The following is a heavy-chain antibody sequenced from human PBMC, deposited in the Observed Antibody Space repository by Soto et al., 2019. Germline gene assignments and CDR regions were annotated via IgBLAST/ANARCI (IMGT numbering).Heavy chain of an antibody. D-gene: IGHD2-15*01. CDR1: GGSVSSSSYY. CDR3: ARRYCSGGSCYFDY. J-gene: IGHJ4*02. V-gene: IGHV4-39*01. Sequence: TLSLTCTVSGGSVSSSSYYWGWIRQPPGKGLEWIGSIYYSGSTYYNPSLKSRVTISVDTSKNQFSLKLSSVTAADTAVYYCARRYCSGGSCYFDYWGQGTLVTVSS. CDR2: IYYSGST.